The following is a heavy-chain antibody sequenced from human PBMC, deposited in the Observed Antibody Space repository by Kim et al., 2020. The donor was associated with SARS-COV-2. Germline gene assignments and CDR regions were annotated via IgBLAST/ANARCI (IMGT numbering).Heavy chain of an antibody. Sequence: YNPSLESRVTISVDTSKNQFSLKLSSVTAADTAVYYCARGYSSGWYGFDYWGQGTLVTVSS. J-gene: IGHJ4*02. V-gene: IGHV4-59*09. D-gene: IGHD6-19*01. CDR3: ARGYSSGWYGFDY.